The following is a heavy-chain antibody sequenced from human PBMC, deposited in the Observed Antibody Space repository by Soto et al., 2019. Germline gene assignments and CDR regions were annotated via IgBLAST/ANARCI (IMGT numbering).Heavy chain of an antibody. J-gene: IGHJ6*02. CDR2: INPNSGGT. V-gene: IGHV1-2*02. Sequence: QVQLVQSGAEVKKPGASVKVSCKTSGYTFTDHYMHWVRQAPGQGLEWMGWINPNSGGTNYAQKFQGRVTMTRDTSISTDYMELSRLRSDDKAMYYCASCTNGACFLYCIDVWGQGTTVTVSS. CDR3: ASCTNGACFLYCIDV. D-gene: IGHD2-8*01. CDR1: GYTFTDHY.